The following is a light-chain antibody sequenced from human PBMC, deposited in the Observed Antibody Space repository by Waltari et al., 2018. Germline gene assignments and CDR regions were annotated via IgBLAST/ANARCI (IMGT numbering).Light chain of an antibody. CDR1: QSVSSSY. J-gene: IGKJ1*01. CDR3: QQYGSSTTWT. CDR2: GAS. V-gene: IGKV3-20*01. Sequence: EIVLTQSPGTLSLSPGDRATLSCRASQSVSSSYLAWYQQKPGQAPRPLIYGASSRATGIPDRFSGSGSGTDFTLTISRLEPEDFAVYYCQQYGSSTTWTFGQGTKVEIK.